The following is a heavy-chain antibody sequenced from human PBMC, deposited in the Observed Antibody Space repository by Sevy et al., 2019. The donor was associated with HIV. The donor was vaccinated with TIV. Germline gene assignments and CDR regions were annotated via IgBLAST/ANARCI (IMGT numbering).Heavy chain of an antibody. V-gene: IGHV5-51*01. Sequence: GESLKISCKGSLYSFSNYWIGWVRQMPGKGLEWMGIIYPSDSDTRYSPSFQGQVTISADKSINTAYLHWSSLKASDTAMYYCARGARGTLPAYYYYGMDVWGQGTMVTVSS. J-gene: IGHJ6*02. CDR2: IYPSDSDT. CDR1: LYSFSNYW. D-gene: IGHD1-1*01. CDR3: ARGARGTLPAYYYYGMDV.